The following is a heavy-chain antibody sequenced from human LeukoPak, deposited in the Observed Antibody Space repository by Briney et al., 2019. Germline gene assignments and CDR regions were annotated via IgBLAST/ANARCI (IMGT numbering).Heavy chain of an antibody. CDR2: ISSSSSYI. CDR1: GFTFSSYS. V-gene: IGHV3-21*04. J-gene: IGHJ6*03. Sequence: KTGGSLRLSCAASGFTFSSYSMNWVRQAPGKGLEWVSSISSSSSYIYYADSVKGRFTISRDNAKNSLYLQMNTLRAEDTAVYYCAKASRFGYSYGPREYFYYMDVWGKGTTVTISS. D-gene: IGHD5-18*01. CDR3: AKASRFGYSYGPREYFYYMDV.